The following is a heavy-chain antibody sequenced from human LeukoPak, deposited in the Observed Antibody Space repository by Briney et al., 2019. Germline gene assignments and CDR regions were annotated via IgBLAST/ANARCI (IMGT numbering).Heavy chain of an antibody. D-gene: IGHD3-9*01. CDR2: IYWDDDK. J-gene: IGHJ4*02. CDR3: AHMSIFFSERNY. CDR1: GFSLSTSGVG. Sequence: SGPTLVKPTQTLTLTCTFSGFSLSTSGVGVGWIRQPPGKALEWLALIYWDDDKRYSPSLKSRLTITKDTSKNQVVLTMTNMDPVDTATYYRAHMSIFFSERNYWGQGTLVTVSS. V-gene: IGHV2-5*02.